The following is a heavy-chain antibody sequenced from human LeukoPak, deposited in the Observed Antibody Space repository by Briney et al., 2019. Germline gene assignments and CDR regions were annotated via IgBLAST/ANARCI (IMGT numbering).Heavy chain of an antibody. CDR1: GGSISSYY. J-gene: IGHJ6*02. CDR3: ARLQDSSSWYSGLYYYYYGMDV. V-gene: IGHV4-59*08. Sequence: SETLSLTCTVSGGSISSYYWSWIRQPPGKGLEWIGYIYYSGSTNYNPSLKSRVTISVDTSKNQFSLKLSSVTVADTAVYYCARLQDSSSWYSGLYYYYYGMDVWGQGTTVTVSS. CDR2: IYYSGST. D-gene: IGHD6-13*01.